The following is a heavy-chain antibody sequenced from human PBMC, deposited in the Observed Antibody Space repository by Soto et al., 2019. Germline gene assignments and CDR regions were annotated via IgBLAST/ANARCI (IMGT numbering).Heavy chain of an antibody. V-gene: IGHV1-2*02. D-gene: IGHD1-1*01. CDR2: INPGSGVT. Sequence: ASLKVSCKASGYSFTKYRMHWVRQAPGQGLEWMGWINPGSGVTNQAQKFQGRVTMTRDTSITRTYMELKRLTSDDTAVYYCARVAGHKNARFDNWGQGXLVTVSS. CDR1: GYSFTKYR. J-gene: IGHJ4*02. CDR3: ARVAGHKNARFDN.